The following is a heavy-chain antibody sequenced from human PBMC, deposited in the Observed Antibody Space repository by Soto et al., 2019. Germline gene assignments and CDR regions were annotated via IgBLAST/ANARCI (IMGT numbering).Heavy chain of an antibody. V-gene: IGHV3-23*01. D-gene: IGHD1-20*01. Sequence: LRLSCAASGFTFSSYAMSWVRQAPGKGLEWISAVSGSGGSTYYADSVKGRFTISRDNSKDTLYLQMNNLRAEDTAVYYCAKPPDYNWNDYWGQGTLVTV. CDR3: AKPPDYNWNDY. J-gene: IGHJ4*02. CDR2: VSGSGGST. CDR1: GFTFSSYA.